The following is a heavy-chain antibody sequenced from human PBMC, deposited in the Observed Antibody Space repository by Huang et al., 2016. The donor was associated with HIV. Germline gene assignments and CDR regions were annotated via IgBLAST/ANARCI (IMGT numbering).Heavy chain of an antibody. Sequence: VESGGRLVQPGGSIRLSCVGSTFTFGAYWMSWVRQSPGKGREWVANNKQDESEKYYVESGKGRFNISRDNAKKVLFLEMNNVRVEDTATYYCATKTAAMDIWGQGTTVTVS. CDR2: NKQDESEK. J-gene: IGHJ6*02. CDR3: ATKTAAMDI. D-gene: IGHD1-7*01. CDR1: TFTFGAYW. V-gene: IGHV3-7*01.